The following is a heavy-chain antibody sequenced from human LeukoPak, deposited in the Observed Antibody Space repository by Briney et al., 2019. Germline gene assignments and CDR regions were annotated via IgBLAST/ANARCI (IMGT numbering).Heavy chain of an antibody. CDR1: GFTFSSYA. CDR3: ARERVVTAPFDY. V-gene: IGHV3-30-3*01. J-gene: IGHJ4*02. CDR2: ISYDGSNK. Sequence: GGSLRLSCAASGFTFSSYAMHWVRQAPGKGLEWVAVISYDGSNKYYADSVKGRFTISRDNSKNTLYLQMNSLRAEDTAVYYCARERVVTAPFDYWGQGTLVTVSS. D-gene: IGHD2-21*02.